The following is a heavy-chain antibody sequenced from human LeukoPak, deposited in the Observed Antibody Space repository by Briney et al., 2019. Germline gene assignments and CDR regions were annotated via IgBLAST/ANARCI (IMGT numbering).Heavy chain of an antibody. D-gene: IGHD5-18*01. Sequence: PGGSLRLSCAASGFTFSSYSMNWVRQAPGKGLEWVSSISSSSSYIYYADSVKGRFTISRDNAKNSLYLQMNSLRAEDTAVYYCARSTDTAMGDDAFDIWGQGTMVTVSS. CDR2: ISSSSSYI. V-gene: IGHV3-21*01. J-gene: IGHJ3*02. CDR1: GFTFSSYS. CDR3: ARSTDTAMGDDAFDI.